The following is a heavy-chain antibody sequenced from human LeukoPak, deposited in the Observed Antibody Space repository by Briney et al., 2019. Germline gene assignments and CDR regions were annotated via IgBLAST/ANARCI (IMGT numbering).Heavy chain of an antibody. J-gene: IGHJ4*02. V-gene: IGHV3-30*02. CDR3: AKDNPVLDS. CDR2: IWYDGSKK. Sequence: PGGSLRLSCAASGFTFSSYGMHWVRQAPGKGLEWVAVIWYDGSKKYYADSVKGRFTISRDTSKNTLFLQMNSLRVEDTAVYYCAKDNPVLDSWGQGTLVTVSS. CDR1: GFTFSSYG.